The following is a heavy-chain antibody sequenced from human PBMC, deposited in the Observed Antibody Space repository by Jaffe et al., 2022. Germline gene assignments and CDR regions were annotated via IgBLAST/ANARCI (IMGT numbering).Heavy chain of an antibody. CDR3: ARESLLGWEERGDAFDI. D-gene: IGHD1-26*01. CDR1: GGSISSGSYY. J-gene: IGHJ3*02. CDR2: IYTSGST. V-gene: IGHV4-61*02. Sequence: QVQLQESGPGLVKPSQTLSLTCTVSGGSISSGSYYWSWIRQPAGKGLEWIGRIYTSGSTNYNPSLKSRVTISVDTSKNQFSLKLSSVTAADTAVYYCARESLLGWEERGDAFDIWGQGTMVTVSS.